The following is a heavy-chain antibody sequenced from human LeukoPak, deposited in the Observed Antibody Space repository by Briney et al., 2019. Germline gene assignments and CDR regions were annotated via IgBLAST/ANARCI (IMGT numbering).Heavy chain of an antibody. D-gene: IGHD2-15*01. CDR2: INPNSGGT. CDR1: GYTFTGYY. V-gene: IGHV1-2*02. Sequence: ASVKVSCKASGYTFTGYYMHWVRQAPGQGLEWMGWINPNSGGTNYAQKFQGRVTMTRDTSISTAYMELSRLRSDDTAVYYCARWQLLNDAFDIWDQGTMVIVSS. CDR3: ARWQLLNDAFDI. J-gene: IGHJ3*02.